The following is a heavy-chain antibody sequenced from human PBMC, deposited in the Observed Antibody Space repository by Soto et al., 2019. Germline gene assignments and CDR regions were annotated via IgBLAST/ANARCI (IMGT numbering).Heavy chain of an antibody. CDR2: IWYDGSNK. Sequence: QVQLVESGGGVVQPGRSLRLSCAASGFTFSSYGMHWVRQAPGKGLEWVAVIWYDGSNKYYADSVKGRFTISRDNSKNTLYLQMNSLRAEDTAVYYCAREMAIISRYWYFDLWGRGTLVTVSS. J-gene: IGHJ2*01. CDR3: AREMAIISRYWYFDL. V-gene: IGHV3-33*01. CDR1: GFTFSSYG. D-gene: IGHD2-21*01.